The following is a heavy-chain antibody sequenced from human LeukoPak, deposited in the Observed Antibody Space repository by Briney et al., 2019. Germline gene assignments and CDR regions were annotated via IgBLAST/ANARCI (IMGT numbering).Heavy chain of an antibody. CDR1: GFTFSDYY. V-gene: IGHV3-11*06. Sequence: GGSLRLSCAASGFTFSDYYMSWIRQAPGKGLEWVSYISSSSSYTNYADSVKGRFTISRDNAKNSLYLQMNSLRAEDTAVYYCARERPLAAADDHFGYWGQGTLVTVSS. J-gene: IGHJ4*02. D-gene: IGHD6-13*01. CDR2: ISSSSSYT. CDR3: ARERPLAAADDHFGY.